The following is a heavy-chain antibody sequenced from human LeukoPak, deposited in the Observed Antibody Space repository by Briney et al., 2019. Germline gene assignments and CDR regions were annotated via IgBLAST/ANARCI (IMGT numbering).Heavy chain of an antibody. CDR3: ARGDLRIAARSVASGMDV. J-gene: IGHJ6*02. D-gene: IGHD6-6*01. CDR2: ISSSGSTI. Sequence: GGSLRLSCAASGFTFSDYYMSWIRQAPGKGLEWVSYISSSGSTIYYADSVKGRFTISRDNAKNSLYLQMNSLRAEDTAVYYCARGDLRIAARSVASGMDVWGQGTTVTVSS. V-gene: IGHV3-11*01. CDR1: GFTFSDYY.